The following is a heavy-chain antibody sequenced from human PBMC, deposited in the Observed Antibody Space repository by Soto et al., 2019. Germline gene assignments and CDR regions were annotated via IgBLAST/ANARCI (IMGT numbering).Heavy chain of an antibody. CDR1: GYTFTSYD. J-gene: IGHJ3*02. CDR3: ASRADIVVVPAAIRGDAFDI. CDR2: MNPNSGNT. V-gene: IGHV1-8*01. D-gene: IGHD2-2*02. Sequence: ASVKVSCKASGYTFTSYDINWERQATGQGLEWMGWMNPNSGNTGYAQKFQGRVTMTRNTSISTAYMELSSLRSEDTAVYYCASRADIVVVPAAIRGDAFDIWGHGTMVTASS.